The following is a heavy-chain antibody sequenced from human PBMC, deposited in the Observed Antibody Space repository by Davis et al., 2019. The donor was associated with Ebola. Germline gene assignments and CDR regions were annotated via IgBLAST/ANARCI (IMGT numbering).Heavy chain of an antibody. CDR1: GFTFSSYW. V-gene: IGHV3-7*01. J-gene: IGHJ4*02. Sequence: GESLKISCAVSGFTFSSYWMSWVRQAPGKALQWVANIKQDGSETHYVYSVEGRFTISRDNTKNSLYLQMNSLRDEDTALYYCSRGEAEKFDYWGPRTLVTVS. CDR3: SRGEAEKFDY. CDR2: IKQDGSET. D-gene: IGHD1-26*01.